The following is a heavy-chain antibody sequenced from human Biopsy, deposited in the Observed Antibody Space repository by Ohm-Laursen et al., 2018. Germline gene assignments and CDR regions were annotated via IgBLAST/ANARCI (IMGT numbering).Heavy chain of an antibody. CDR2: IYYSRST. J-gene: IGHJ4*02. CDR3: ARVGVGAPSIDYFDS. D-gene: IGHD1-26*01. Sequence: TLSLTCTVSGGSIYNFFWSWIRQPPGKGLEWIGYIYYSRSTNYNPSLKSRVTISVDRSKNHFSLELSSVTAADTAVYYCARVGVGAPSIDYFDSWGQGALVTVSS. CDR1: GGSIYNFF. V-gene: IGHV4-59*01.